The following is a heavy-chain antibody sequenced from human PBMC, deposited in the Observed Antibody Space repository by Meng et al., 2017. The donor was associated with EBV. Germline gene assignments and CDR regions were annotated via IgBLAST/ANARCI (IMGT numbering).Heavy chain of an antibody. J-gene: IGHJ4*02. CDR1: WFSLSTSGVG. CDR3: AHSRVGATEFDY. Sequence: SKWPGPSLAKPTPTLPLSCTFSWFSLSTSGVGVGWIRQPPGKALEWLALIYWDDDKRYSPSLKSRLTITKDTSKNQVVLTMTNMDPVDTATYYCAHSRVGATEFDYWGQGTLVTVSS. CDR2: IYWDDDK. D-gene: IGHD1-26*01. V-gene: IGHV2-5*02.